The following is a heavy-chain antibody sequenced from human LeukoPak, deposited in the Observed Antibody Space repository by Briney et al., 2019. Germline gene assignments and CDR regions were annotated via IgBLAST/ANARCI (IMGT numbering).Heavy chain of an antibody. CDR1: GFTFSIYA. D-gene: IGHD5/OR15-5a*01. CDR3: AGLYRVPDY. CDR2: ITSNGAGT. Sequence: QAGGSLRLSCAASGFTFSIYAMSWVRQAPGKGLEWVSSITSNGAGTFYADSVNDRFTISRDNAKNSLYLQMNSLRAEDTAVYYCAGLYRVPDYWGQGTLVTVSS. J-gene: IGHJ4*02. V-gene: IGHV3-23*01.